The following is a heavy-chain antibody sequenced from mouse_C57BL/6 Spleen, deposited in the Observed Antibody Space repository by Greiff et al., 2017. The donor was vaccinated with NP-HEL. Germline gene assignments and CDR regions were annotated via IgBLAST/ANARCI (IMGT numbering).Heavy chain of an antibody. J-gene: IGHJ3*01. V-gene: IGHV1-69*01. D-gene: IGHD2-1*01. Sequence: QVQLQQPGAELVMPGASVKLSCKASGYTFTSYWMHWVKQRPGQGLEWIGEIDPSDSYTNYNQKFKGKSTLTVDKSSSTAYMQLSSLTSEDSAVYYCARWDGTAWFAYWGQGTLVTVSA. CDR1: GYTFTSYW. CDR2: IDPSDSYT. CDR3: ARWDGTAWFAY.